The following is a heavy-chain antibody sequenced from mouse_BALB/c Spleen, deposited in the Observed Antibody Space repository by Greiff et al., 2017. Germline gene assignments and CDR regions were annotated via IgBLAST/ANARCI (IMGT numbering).Heavy chain of an antibody. CDR2: IDPENGDT. CDR3: SHGNLYYFDY. J-gene: IGHJ2*01. D-gene: IGHD2-1*01. V-gene: IGHV14-4*02. Sequence: EVQLQQSGAELVRSGASVKLSCTASGFNIKDYYMHWVKQRPEQGLEWIGWIDPENGDTEYAPKFQGKATMTADTSSNTAYLQLSSLTSEDTAVYYCSHGNLYYFDYWGQGTTLTVSS. CDR1: GFNIKDYY.